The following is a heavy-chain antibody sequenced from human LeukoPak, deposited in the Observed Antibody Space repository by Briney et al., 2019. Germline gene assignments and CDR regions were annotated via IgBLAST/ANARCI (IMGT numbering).Heavy chain of an antibody. D-gene: IGHD1-26*01. V-gene: IGHV3-23*01. CDR3: VKSGTFFLYYFDS. Sequence: GGSLRLSCAASGFTFSNYAVSWVRQAPGKGLEWISGISGSSDTTYYADAVKGRFTISRDNSKNTLFLQMSSLRVEDTAVYYCVKSGTFFLYYFDSWGQGTQLTVSS. CDR2: ISGSSDTT. J-gene: IGHJ4*02. CDR1: GFTFSNYA.